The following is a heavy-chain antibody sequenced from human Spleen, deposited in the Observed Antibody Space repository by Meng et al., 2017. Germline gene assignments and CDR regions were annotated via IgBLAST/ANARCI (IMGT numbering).Heavy chain of an antibody. V-gene: IGHV4-4*02. CDR1: GGSLSSSYW. Sequence: GSLRLSCAVSGGSLSSSYWWSWVRQPPGKGLEWIGEIYHSGSANYNPSFKSRVTISLDGSKNQFSLKLSSVTAADTAVYYCASGPLKVGATYYGMDVWGQGTTVTVSS. J-gene: IGHJ6*02. CDR3: ASGPLKVGATYYGMDV. CDR2: IYHSGSA. D-gene: IGHD1-26*01.